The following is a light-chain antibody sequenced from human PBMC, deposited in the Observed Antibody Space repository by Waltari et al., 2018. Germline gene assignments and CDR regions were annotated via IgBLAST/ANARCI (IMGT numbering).Light chain of an antibody. J-gene: IGKJ5*01. CDR3: HQSNTWPDT. Sequence: ELLLTQSPPTLSLSPGERLTLSYRASQSVATYLTRYQQKPGQAPRPLSYDASNRANCVPARFSGSGSEKDFTLTISCLTPEDFAVYYCHQSNTWPDTFGEGTRLEIK. CDR2: DAS. V-gene: IGKV3-11*01. CDR1: QSVATY.